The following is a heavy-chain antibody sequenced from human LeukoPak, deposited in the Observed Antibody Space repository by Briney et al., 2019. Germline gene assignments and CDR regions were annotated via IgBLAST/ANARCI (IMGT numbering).Heavy chain of an antibody. D-gene: IGHD2-15*01. CDR1: GGTFSSYA. CDR3: ARGRIAYYYMDD. Sequence: ASVKVSCKASGGTFSSYAISWVRQAPGQGLEWMGGIIPIFGTANCAQKFQGRVTITADKSTSTAYMELSSLRSEDTAVYYCARGRIAYYYMDDWGKGTTVTISS. J-gene: IGHJ6*03. V-gene: IGHV1-69*06. CDR2: IIPIFGTA.